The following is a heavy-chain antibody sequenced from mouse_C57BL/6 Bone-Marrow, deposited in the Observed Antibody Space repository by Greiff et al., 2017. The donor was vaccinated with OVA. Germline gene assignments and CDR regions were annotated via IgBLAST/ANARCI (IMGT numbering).Heavy chain of an antibody. CDR1: GYTFTSYW. CDR2: IDPSDSYT. J-gene: IGHJ3*01. D-gene: IGHD4-1*01. CDR3: ARWDAPAWFAY. Sequence: QVHVKQPGAELVMPGASVKLSCKASGYTFTSYWMHWVKQRPGQGLEWIGEIDPSDSYTNYNQKFKGKSTLTVDKSSSTAYMQLSSLTSEDSAVYYCARWDAPAWFAYWGQGTLVTVSA. V-gene: IGHV1-69*01.